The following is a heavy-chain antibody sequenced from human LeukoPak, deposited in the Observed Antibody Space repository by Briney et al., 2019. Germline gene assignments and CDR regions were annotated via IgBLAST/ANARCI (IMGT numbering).Heavy chain of an antibody. CDR3: ARGSGSPSFRFDY. Sequence: SETLPLTCTVSGGSISSYYWSWIRQPPGKGLEWIGYIYYSGSTNYNPSLKSRVTISVDTSKNQFSLKLSSVTAADTAVYYCARGSGSPSFRFDYWGQGTLVTVSS. D-gene: IGHD3-10*01. CDR1: GGSISSYY. CDR2: IYYSGST. V-gene: IGHV4-59*01. J-gene: IGHJ4*02.